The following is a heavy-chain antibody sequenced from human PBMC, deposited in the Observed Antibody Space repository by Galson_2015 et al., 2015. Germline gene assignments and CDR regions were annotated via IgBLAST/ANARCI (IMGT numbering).Heavy chain of an antibody. CDR3: ARARHGGYYFDY. J-gene: IGHJ4*02. V-gene: IGHV4-34*01. CDR2: INHSGST. CDR1: GGSFSGYY. D-gene: IGHD3-16*01. Sequence: ATLSLPCAVYGGSFSGYYWRWLRRPPGEGLEWIGEINHSGSTNYNPSLKSRVTISVDTSKNQFSRKLRSVTAADTAVYYCARARHGGYYFDYWGQGTLVTVSS.